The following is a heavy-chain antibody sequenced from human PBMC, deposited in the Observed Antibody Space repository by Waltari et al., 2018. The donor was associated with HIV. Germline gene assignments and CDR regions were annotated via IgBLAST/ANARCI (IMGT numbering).Heavy chain of an antibody. D-gene: IGHD6-6*01. CDR1: ADTFNSYA. V-gene: IGHV1-69*04. J-gene: IGHJ6*02. CDR3: ARAGLRQLGRPYYYGLDV. Sequence: QDQLVQSGAEVRKPGSSVKVSCKASADTFNSYALNWVRQAPGQGPEWLGRIIPALGRTNYAPRVRGRVTITADKSTTTAYMELSRLTAEDTAVYFCARAGLRQLGRPYYYGLDVWGQGTTVTVSS. CDR2: IIPALGRT.